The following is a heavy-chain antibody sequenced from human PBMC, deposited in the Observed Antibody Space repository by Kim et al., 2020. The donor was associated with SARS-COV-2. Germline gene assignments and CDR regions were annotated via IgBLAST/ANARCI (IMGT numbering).Heavy chain of an antibody. D-gene: IGHD2-15*01. J-gene: IGHJ5*02. CDR3: ERLVAATSIYKTFDP. Sequence: GGSLRLSCAASGFTFSSYSMNWVRQAPGKGLEWVSSISSSSSYTYYADSVKGRFTISRDNAKNSLYLQMNSLRAEDTAVYYCERLVAATSIYKTFDPWRQRTLVTVCS. CDR1: GFTFSSYS. CDR2: ISSSSSYT. V-gene: IGHV3-21*01.